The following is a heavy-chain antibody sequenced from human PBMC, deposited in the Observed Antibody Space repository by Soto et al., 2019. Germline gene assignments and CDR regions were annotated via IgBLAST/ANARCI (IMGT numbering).Heavy chain of an antibody. CDR2: ISSSSNTI. CDR3: ARPSCGGDCYSPVY. D-gene: IGHD2-21*02. CDR1: GFIFSNYN. J-gene: IGHJ4*02. Sequence: GGSLRLSCAAAGFIFSNYNMHWVRQAPGKGLEWVSYISSSSNTIYYADSVKGRFTISRDNAKNSLYLQMNSLRAEDTAVYYCARPSCGGDCYSPVYWGQGTLVTVSS. V-gene: IGHV3-48*01.